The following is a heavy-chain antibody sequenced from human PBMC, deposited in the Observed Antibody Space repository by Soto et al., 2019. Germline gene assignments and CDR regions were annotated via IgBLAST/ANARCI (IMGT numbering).Heavy chain of an antibody. Sequence: SVKVSCKASGGTFSSYTISWVRQAPGQGLEWMGRIIPILGIANYAQKFQGRVTITADKSTSTAYMELSSLRSEDTAVYYCAREGYDILTGYNLAYYYYMDVWGKGTTVTVS. V-gene: IGHV1-69*10. CDR1: GGTFSSYT. D-gene: IGHD3-9*01. CDR2: IIPILGIA. J-gene: IGHJ6*03. CDR3: AREGYDILTGYNLAYYYYMDV.